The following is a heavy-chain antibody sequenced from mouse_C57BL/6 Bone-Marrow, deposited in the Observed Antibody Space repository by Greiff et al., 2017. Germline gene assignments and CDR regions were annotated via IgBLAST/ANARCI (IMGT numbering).Heavy chain of an antibody. J-gene: IGHJ3*01. CDR2: INPSSGYT. CDR1: GYTFTSYT. D-gene: IGHD1-1*01. V-gene: IGHV1-4*01. CDR3: ARGYYGSSQFAY. Sequence: VQLQQSGAELARPGASVKMSCKASGYTFTSYTMHWVKQRPGQGLEWIGYINPSSGYTKYNQKFKDKATLTADKSSSTAYMQLSSLTSEDSAVYYCARGYYGSSQFAYWGQGTLVTVSA.